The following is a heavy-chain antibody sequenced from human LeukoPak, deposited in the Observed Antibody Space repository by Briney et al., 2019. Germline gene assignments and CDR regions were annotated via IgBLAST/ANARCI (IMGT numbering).Heavy chain of an antibody. Sequence: SETLSLTCTVSGGSISSSTYYWCWIRQPPGQGLEWIGAIYDTGTTYYNPSLRSRVTITVDTSKNHFSLNLSSVTAADTALYYCASAPRQGSIGGLDYWGQGTLVTVSS. D-gene: IGHD3-16*01. CDR1: GGSISSSTYY. J-gene: IGHJ4*02. V-gene: IGHV4-39*02. CDR3: ASAPRQGSIGGLDY. CDR2: IYDTGTT.